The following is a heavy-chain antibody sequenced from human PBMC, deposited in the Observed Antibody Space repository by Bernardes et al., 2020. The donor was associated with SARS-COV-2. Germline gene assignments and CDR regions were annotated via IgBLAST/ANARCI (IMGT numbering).Heavy chain of an antibody. Sequence: GGSLRLSCAASGLTFSSYAMNWVRQAPGKGLEWVSVISATGSYTFYADSVKGRFTISRDNSNDTLYLQMNSLRAEDTAVYYCAKVSGRKAAVAGYSPYGMDVWGQGTTVTVSS. J-gene: IGHJ6*02. V-gene: IGHV3-23*01. CDR3: AKVSGRKAAVAGYSPYGMDV. CDR1: GLTFSSYA. D-gene: IGHD6-19*01. CDR2: ISATGSYT.